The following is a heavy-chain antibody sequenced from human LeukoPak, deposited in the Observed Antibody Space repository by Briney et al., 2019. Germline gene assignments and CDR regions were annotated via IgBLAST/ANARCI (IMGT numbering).Heavy chain of an antibody. V-gene: IGHV4-39*01. CDR1: GGSISSSSYY. J-gene: IGHJ5*02. D-gene: IGHD5-12*01. Sequence: SETLSLTCTVSGGSISSSSYYWGWIRQPPGKGLEWIGSIYYSGSTYYNPSLKSRVTISVDTSKNQFSLKLSSVTAADTAAYYCARSEGYGILGPTPNWFDPWGQGTLVTVSS. CDR2: IYYSGST. CDR3: ARSEGYGILGPTPNWFDP.